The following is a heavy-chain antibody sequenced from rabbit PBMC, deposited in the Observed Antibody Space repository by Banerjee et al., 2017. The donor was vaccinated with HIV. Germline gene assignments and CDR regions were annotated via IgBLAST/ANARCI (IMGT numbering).Heavy chain of an antibody. D-gene: IGHD7-1*01. V-gene: IGHV1S7*01. Sequence: QLKETGGGLVQPGGSLTLSCKASGFDVSSYYMSWVRQAPGRGLEWIGIIYGGKGTIDYASWVNGRFTISSDNAQNTVDLHMNSLTAADTATYFCAREIHGGYAGYDGLWGPGTLVTVS. CDR3: AREIHGGYAGYDGL. CDR1: GFDVSSYY. CDR2: IYGGKGTI. J-gene: IGHJ4*01.